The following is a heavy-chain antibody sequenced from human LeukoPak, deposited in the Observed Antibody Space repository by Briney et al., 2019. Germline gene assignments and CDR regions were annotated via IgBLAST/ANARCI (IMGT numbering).Heavy chain of an antibody. CDR2: FSGSGGST. V-gene: IGHV3-23*01. CDR1: GFTFSSYA. CDR3: AKPRYDILTGWNDY. D-gene: IGHD3-9*01. Sequence: GGSLRLSCAASGFTFSSYAMSWVRQAPGKGLEGVSAFSGSGGSTYYADSVKGRFTISRDNSKNTLYLQMNSLRAEDTAVYYCAKPRYDILTGWNDYWGQGTLVTVSS. J-gene: IGHJ4*02.